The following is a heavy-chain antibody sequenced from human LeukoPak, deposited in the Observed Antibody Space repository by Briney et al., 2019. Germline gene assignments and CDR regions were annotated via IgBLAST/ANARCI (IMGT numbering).Heavy chain of an antibody. CDR2: INSDGSST. CDR1: GFTFSSYW. V-gene: IGHV3-74*01. J-gene: IGHJ4*02. D-gene: IGHD3-10*01. Sequence: PGGSLRLSCAASGFTFSSYWMHWVRQAPGKGLVWVSRINSDGSSTSYADSVKGRFIISRDNSKNAVYLQMNSLRAEDSAVYYCAKHRMARRVIMDYYFDDWGQGTLVTVSS. CDR3: AKHRMARRVIMDYYFDD.